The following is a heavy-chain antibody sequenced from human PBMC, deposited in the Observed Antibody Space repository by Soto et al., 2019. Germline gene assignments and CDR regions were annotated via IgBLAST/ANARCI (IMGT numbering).Heavy chain of an antibody. D-gene: IGHD1-26*01. CDR2: IFYSGST. J-gene: IGHJ4*02. Sequence: QVQLQESGPGLVKPSQTLSLTYTVSGGSISSGGYYWSWIRQHPGKGLEWIGYIFYSGSTYYNPSLKSRVTISVDTSKNQFSLKLSSVTAADTAVYYCARVDTSVGATCVSYWGQGTLVTVSS. CDR1: GGSISSGGYY. CDR3: ARVDTSVGATCVSY. V-gene: IGHV4-31*03.